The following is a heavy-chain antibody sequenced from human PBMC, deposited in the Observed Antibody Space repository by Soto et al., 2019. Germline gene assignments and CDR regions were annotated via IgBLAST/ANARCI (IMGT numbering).Heavy chain of an antibody. V-gene: IGHV1-69*01. Sequence: QVQLVQSGAEVKKPGSSVKVSCKTSGVSFNNNGIGWVRQAPGHGLEWMGGVSPPFRTSNYARKFQGRISIPADASTGTVNMELSSLTSEDTAQYYCASVLYYGSGSYSPYGMDVWGQGTTVTVSS. CDR1: GVSFNNNG. CDR3: ASVLYYGSGSYSPYGMDV. D-gene: IGHD3-10*01. CDR2: VSPPFRTS. J-gene: IGHJ6*02.